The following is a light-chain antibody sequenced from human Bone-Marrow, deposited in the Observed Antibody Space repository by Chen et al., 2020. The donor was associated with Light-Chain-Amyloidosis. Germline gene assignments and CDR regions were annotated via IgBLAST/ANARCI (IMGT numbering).Light chain of an antibody. V-gene: IGLV2-23*02. Sequence: QSALTQPASVSGSPGPSITISCTGPSSDVGNYKFVSWYQQHPGKAPKLMLFEVSERPSGVSNRFSGSKSGNTASLTISGLQAEDEADYYCCSYAGSPWVFGGGTKLTVL. CDR2: EVS. J-gene: IGLJ3*02. CDR1: SSDVGNYKF. CDR3: CSYAGSPWV.